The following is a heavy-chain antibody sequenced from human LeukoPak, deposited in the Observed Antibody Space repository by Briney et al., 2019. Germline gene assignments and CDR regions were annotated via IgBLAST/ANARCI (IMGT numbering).Heavy chain of an antibody. Sequence: PSETLSLTCAVYGGSFSGYYWSWIRQPPGKGLEWIGEIYHSGSTNYNPSLKSRVTISVDKSKNQFSLKLSSVTAADTAVYYCARPSDGGGSGRDDAFDIWGQGTMVTVSS. V-gene: IGHV4-34*01. CDR3: ARPSDGGGSGRDDAFDI. CDR2: IYHSGST. J-gene: IGHJ3*02. D-gene: IGHD6-19*01. CDR1: GGSFSGYY.